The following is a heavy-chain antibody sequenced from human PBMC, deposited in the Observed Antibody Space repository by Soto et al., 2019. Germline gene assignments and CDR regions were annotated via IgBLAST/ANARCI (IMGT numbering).Heavy chain of an antibody. D-gene: IGHD2-21*02. CDR2: MNQDGSEK. J-gene: IGHJ4*02. CDR1: GFTFSRYW. Sequence: EVQLVESGGGLVQPGGSLRLSCEASGFTFSRYWMTWVRQPPGKGLEWVADMNQDGSEKNYVDSVKGRFTISRDNAKNSLFMQMDSVRVEDTAVYYCAIGQQVTYWGQGTLITVSA. CDR3: AIGQQVTY. V-gene: IGHV3-7*01.